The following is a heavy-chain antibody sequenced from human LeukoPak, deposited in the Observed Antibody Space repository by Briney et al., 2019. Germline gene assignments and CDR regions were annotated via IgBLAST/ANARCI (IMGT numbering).Heavy chain of an antibody. J-gene: IGHJ4*02. CDR2: IYSGGST. V-gene: IGHV3-53*01. CDR3: ARDRSLTPNYYDSRGGVD. Sequence: GGSLRLSCAASGFTVSSNYMSWVRQAPGKGLEWVSVIYSGGSTYYADSVKGRFTISRDNSKNTLYLQMNSLGAEDTAVYYCARDRSLTPNYYDSRGGVDWGQGTLVTVSS. D-gene: IGHD3-22*01. CDR1: GFTVSSNY.